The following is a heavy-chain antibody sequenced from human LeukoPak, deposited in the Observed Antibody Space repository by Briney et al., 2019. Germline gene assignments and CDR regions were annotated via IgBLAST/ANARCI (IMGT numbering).Heavy chain of an antibody. V-gene: IGHV1-69*06. CDR2: IIPIFGTA. CDR1: GGTFSSYA. Sequence: GVSVKVSCKASGGTFSSYAISWVRQAPGQGLEWMGGIIPIFGTANYAQKFQGRVTITADKSTSTAYMELSSLRSEDTAVYYCARSSIIAAAGPYYFDYWGQGTLVTVSS. D-gene: IGHD6-13*01. J-gene: IGHJ4*02. CDR3: ARSSIIAAAGPYYFDY.